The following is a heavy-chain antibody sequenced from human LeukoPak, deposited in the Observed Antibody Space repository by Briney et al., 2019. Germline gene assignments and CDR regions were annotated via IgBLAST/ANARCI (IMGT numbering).Heavy chain of an antibody. CDR2: ISAYNGNT. V-gene: IGHV1-18*01. CDR3: ATKRGNFMTTVTMAFDY. J-gene: IGHJ4*02. D-gene: IGHD4-17*01. CDR1: GYTFTSYG. Sequence: ASVKVSCKASGYTFTSYGISWVRQAPGQGLEWMGWISAYNGNTNYAQKLQGRVTMTTDTSTSTAYMELRSLRSDDTAVYYCATKRGNFMTTVTMAFDYWGQGTLVTVSS.